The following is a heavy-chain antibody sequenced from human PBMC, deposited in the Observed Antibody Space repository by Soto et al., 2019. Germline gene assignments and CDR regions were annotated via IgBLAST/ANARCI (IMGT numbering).Heavy chain of an antibody. CDR2: INPNSGGT. CDR3: ARSRPVGHIVVLTARGAFDI. D-gene: IGHD2-21*02. Sequence: QVQLVQSGAEVKKPGASVKVSCKASGYTFTDYFIHWVRQAPGQGLEWMGWINPNSGGTNYAQKFQGWVTMTRDTSISTAYMELSRLRSDDTAVYYCARSRPVGHIVVLTARGAFDIWGQGTMVTVSS. J-gene: IGHJ3*02. V-gene: IGHV1-2*04. CDR1: GYTFTDYF.